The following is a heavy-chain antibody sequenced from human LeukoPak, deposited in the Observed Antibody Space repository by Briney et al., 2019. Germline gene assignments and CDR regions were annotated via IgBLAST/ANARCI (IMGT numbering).Heavy chain of an antibody. D-gene: IGHD4-11*01. CDR3: ARYEDYRSSYYYYGMDV. Sequence: GESLKISCKGSGYSFTSYWIAWVRQMPGQGLEWMGIIYPGDSNIRYNPSFQGQVTISADKSINIAYLQWGSLEASDTARYYCARYEDYRSSYYYYGMDVWGQGTTVTVSS. J-gene: IGHJ6*02. CDR1: GYSFTSYW. CDR2: IYPGDSNI. V-gene: IGHV5-51*01.